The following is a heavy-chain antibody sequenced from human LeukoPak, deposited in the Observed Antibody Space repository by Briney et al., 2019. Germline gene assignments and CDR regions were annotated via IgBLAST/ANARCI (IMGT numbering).Heavy chain of an antibody. CDR3: ARITYDVWSGYYMSDDP. CDR1: GYTFTNYG. CDR2: ISIYNGNT. V-gene: IGHV1-18*01. D-gene: IGHD3-3*01. J-gene: IGHJ5*02. Sequence: ASVKVSCKASGYTFTNYGISWVRQAPGQGLEWMGWISIYNGNTDYAQKLRGRVTMTTDTSTSTAYMELRSLRSDDTAVYYCARITYDVWSGYYMSDDPWGQGTLVTVSS.